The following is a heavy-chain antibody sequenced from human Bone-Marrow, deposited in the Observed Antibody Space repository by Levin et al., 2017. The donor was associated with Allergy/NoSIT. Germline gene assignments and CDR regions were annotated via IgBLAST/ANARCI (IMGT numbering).Heavy chain of an antibody. CDR2: ISSSSYYI. V-gene: IGHV3-21*01. J-gene: IGHJ4*02. D-gene: IGHD6-19*01. Sequence: LSLPCVASGFTFNTYSMNWVRQAPGKGLEWVSSISSSSYYIYYADSVKGRFAISRDNAKNSLYLQMNSLRAEDTAVYYCAKWVSDSSGRMTGDSWGQGTLVTVSS. CDR1: GFTFNTYS. CDR3: AKWVSDSSGRMTGDS.